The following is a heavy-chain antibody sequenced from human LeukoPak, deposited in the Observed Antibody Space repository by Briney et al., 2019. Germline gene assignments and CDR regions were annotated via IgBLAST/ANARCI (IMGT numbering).Heavy chain of an antibody. CDR2: INAGNGNT. J-gene: IGHJ4*02. CDR3: ARDYYGSGSYYSAY. V-gene: IGHV1-3*01. Sequence: ASVKVSCKASGYTFTSYAMHWVRQAPGQRLEWVGWINAGNGNTKYSQKFQGRVTITRDTSASTAYMELSSLRSEDTAVYYCARDYYGSGSYYSAYWGQGTLVTVSS. CDR1: GYTFTSYA. D-gene: IGHD3-10*01.